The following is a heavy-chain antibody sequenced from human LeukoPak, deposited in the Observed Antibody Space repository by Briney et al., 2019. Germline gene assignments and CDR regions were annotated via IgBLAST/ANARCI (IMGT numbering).Heavy chain of an antibody. CDR3: ARHGSGWYRIDY. V-gene: IGHV4-39*01. CDR2: IYYSGST. D-gene: IGHD6-19*01. J-gene: IGHJ4*02. CDR1: GGSISSSSYY. Sequence: PSETLSLTCTVSGGSISSSSYYWGWIRQPPGKGLEWIGSIYYSGSTYYNPSLKSRVTISVDTSKNQFSLKLSSVTAADTVVYYCARHGSGWYRIDYWGQGTLVTVSS.